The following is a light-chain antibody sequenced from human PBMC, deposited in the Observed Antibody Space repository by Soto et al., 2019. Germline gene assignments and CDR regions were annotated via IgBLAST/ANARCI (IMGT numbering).Light chain of an antibody. CDR1: QSVDSSH. J-gene: IGKJ4*01. CDR2: GAS. CDR3: QQYETSPFT. V-gene: IGKV3-20*01. Sequence: EIVMTQSPATLSVSPGERATLSCRASQSVDSSHLAWYQHRPGRAPRLLVYGASRRATGVPDRFSGSGSGTHFTLSIRRLESEDFAVYYCQQYETSPFTFGGGTKVDIK.